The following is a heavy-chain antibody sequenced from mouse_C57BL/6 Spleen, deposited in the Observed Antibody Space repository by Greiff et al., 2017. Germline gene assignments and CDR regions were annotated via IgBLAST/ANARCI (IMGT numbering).Heavy chain of an antibody. Sequence: VKLVESGPGLVQPSQSLSITCTVSGFSLTSYGVHWVRQSPGKGLEWLGVIWSGGSTDNNAAFISRLSISKDNSKSQVFFKMNSLQADDTAIYYCARNWVEAMDYWGQGTSVTVSS. V-gene: IGHV2-2*01. D-gene: IGHD1-1*01. CDR3: ARNWVEAMDY. J-gene: IGHJ4*01. CDR1: GFSLTSYG. CDR2: IWSGGST.